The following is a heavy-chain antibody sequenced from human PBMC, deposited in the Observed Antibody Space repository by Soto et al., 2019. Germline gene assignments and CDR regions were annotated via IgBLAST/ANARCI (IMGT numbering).Heavy chain of an antibody. D-gene: IGHD1-26*01. J-gene: IGHJ4*02. CDR1: GFTFSANA. Sequence: QGQLVESGGDVVQPGRSVTLSCAASGFTFSANAMHWVRQAPGKGLEWVAVIAYDGTIKIYRDSVKGRFTISRDDSKSTLYLQMNSLRPEDTAVYYCARDKIKGAPDYLDSWGQGTLVTVSS. CDR2: IAYDGTIK. V-gene: IGHV3-30-3*01. CDR3: ARDKIKGAPDYLDS.